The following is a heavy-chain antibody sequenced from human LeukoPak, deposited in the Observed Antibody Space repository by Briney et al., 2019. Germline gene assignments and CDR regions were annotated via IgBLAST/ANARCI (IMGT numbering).Heavy chain of an antibody. CDR3: ARDSGSGGP. D-gene: IGHD6-19*01. CDR1: GFTFSSYW. J-gene: IGHJ5*02. Sequence: GGSLRLSCAASGFTFSSYWMSWVRQAPGKGLEWVAHIKPDGSEKNYVDSVKGRFTLFRDDAKNSVYLQMNSLRVEDTAVYYCARDSGSGGPWGQGTPVTVSS. CDR2: IKPDGSEK. V-gene: IGHV3-7*01.